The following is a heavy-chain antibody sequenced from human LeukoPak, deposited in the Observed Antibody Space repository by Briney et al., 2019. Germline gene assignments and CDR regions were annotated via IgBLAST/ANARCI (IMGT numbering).Heavy chain of an antibody. CDR3: ARDRKYRTSSDPSGGSGDLDY. D-gene: IGHD3-10*01. V-gene: IGHV3-11*04. J-gene: IGHJ4*02. CDR2: ISSTGSFI. CDR1: GFALSDYY. Sequence: PGGSLRLSCAASGFALSDYYMSWLRQAPGKGPEWISDISSTGSFIKYADSVRGRFTISRDNAANSLYLHMNSLRVEDTAVYYCARDRKYRTSSDPSGGSGDLDYWGQGTLVTVS.